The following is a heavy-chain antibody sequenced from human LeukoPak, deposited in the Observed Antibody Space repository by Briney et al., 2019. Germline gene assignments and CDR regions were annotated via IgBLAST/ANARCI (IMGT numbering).Heavy chain of an antibody. CDR1: GYTFTGYY. CDR3: ARDHGYGDYEGY. D-gene: IGHD4-17*01. Sequence: ASVKASCKASGYTFTGYYMHWVRQAPGQGLEWMGWINPNSGGTNYAQKFQGRVTMTRDTSISTAYMELSRLRSDDTAVYYCARDHGYGDYEGYWGQGTLVTVSS. V-gene: IGHV1-2*02. J-gene: IGHJ4*02. CDR2: INPNSGGT.